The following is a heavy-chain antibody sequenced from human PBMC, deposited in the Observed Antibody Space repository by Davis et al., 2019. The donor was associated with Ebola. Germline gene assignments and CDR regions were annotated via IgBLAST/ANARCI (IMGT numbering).Heavy chain of an antibody. J-gene: IGHJ4*02. CDR3: ARETEYSGYGES. Sequence: PGGSLRLSCTVSGGSISSHYWSWIRQPPGKGLEWIGYVHYSGSTKYNPSLKSRVTISLDTSKNQFSLMLSSVTAADTAVYYCARETEYSGYGESWGQGTLVTVSS. CDR2: VHYSGST. CDR1: GGSISSHY. D-gene: IGHD5-12*01. V-gene: IGHV4-59*11.